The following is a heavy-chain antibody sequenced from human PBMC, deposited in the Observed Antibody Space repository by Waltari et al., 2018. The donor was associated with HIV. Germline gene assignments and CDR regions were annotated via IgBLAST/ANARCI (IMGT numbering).Heavy chain of an antibody. CDR2: TMYSGST. Sequence: QLLLQESGPGLVRPSETLSLTCTVTGPSISSPRYYWGWVRQPPGKGLEWIVSTMYSGSTYNNPSLKSRVAISVDTSRNQFSLNLTSVTAADTALYYCARHDGTSYYFGSDINPRPFSFWFASWGQGILVTVSS. V-gene: IGHV4-39*01. J-gene: IGHJ5*01. CDR3: ARHDGTSYYFGSDINPRPFSFWFAS. D-gene: IGHD3-10*01. CDR1: GPSISSPRYY.